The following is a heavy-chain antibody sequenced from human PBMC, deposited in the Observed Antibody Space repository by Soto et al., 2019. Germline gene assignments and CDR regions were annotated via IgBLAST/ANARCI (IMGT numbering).Heavy chain of an antibody. CDR3: ARGGYSGYVTYYYYGMDV. CDR2: INHSGST. V-gene: IGHV4-34*01. D-gene: IGHD5-12*01. CDR1: GGSFSGYY. J-gene: IGHJ6*02. Sequence: SETLSLTCAVYGGSFSGYYWSWIRQPPGKGLEWIGEINHSGSTNYNPSLKSRVTISVDTSKNQFSLKLSSVTAADTAVYYCARGGYSGYVTYYYYGMDVWGQGTTVTVSS.